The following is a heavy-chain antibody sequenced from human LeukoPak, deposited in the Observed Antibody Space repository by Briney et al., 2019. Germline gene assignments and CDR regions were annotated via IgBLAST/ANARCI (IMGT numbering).Heavy chain of an antibody. V-gene: IGHV3-53*01. Sequence: PGGSLRLSCAASGFTVSSNYMSWVRQTPGKGLEWVSIIYSGGSTYYADSVKGRFTISRDNSKNTLYLQMNSLRAEDTAVYYCARYSGSYYPYYYYYMDVWGKGTTVTISS. D-gene: IGHD1-26*01. CDR2: IYSGGST. J-gene: IGHJ6*03. CDR3: ARYSGSYYPYYYYYMDV. CDR1: GFTVSSNY.